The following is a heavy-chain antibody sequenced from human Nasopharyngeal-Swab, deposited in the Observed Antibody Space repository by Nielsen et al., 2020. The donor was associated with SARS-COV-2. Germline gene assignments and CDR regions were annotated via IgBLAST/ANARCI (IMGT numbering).Heavy chain of an antibody. CDR3: ARATTVIRHYYYYYYMDV. D-gene: IGHD4-17*01. J-gene: IGHJ6*03. CDR2: IWYDGSNK. Sequence: GESLKISCAASGFTFSSSGMHWVRQAPGKGLAWVAVIWYDGSNKYYADSVKGRFTISRDNSKNTLYLQMNSLRAEDTAVYYCARATTVIRHYYYYYYMDVWGKGTTVTVSS. CDR1: GFTFSSSG. V-gene: IGHV3-33*01.